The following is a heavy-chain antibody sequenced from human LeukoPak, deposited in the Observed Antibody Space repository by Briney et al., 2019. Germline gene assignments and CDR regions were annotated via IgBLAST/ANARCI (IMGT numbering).Heavy chain of an antibody. Sequence: GASVKVSCKASGYTFTGYYMHWVRQAPGQGLEWMGWINPNSGGTNYAQKFQGWVTMTRDTSISTAYMELSRLRSDDTAVYYYASGWVVPELGDYYGMDVWGQGTTVTVSS. CDR1: GYTFTGYY. D-gene: IGHD2-2*01. CDR3: ASGWVVPELGDYYGMDV. CDR2: INPNSGGT. V-gene: IGHV1-2*04. J-gene: IGHJ6*02.